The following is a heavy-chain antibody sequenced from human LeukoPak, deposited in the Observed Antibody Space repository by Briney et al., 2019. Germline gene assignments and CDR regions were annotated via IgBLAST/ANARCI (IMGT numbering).Heavy chain of an antibody. J-gene: IGHJ6*03. V-gene: IGHV4-34*01. Sequence: SETLSLTCAVYGVSLRGYYWSWIRQSPEKGREWIGEVNHEGDSIYSPSLKSRLTVSVDMTNNQFSLNLRSVTAANTAVNCFVRGSNYVSDYYFDVWGKGTTVIVSS. D-gene: IGHD4-11*01. CDR3: VRGSNYVSDYYFDV. CDR1: GVSLRGYY. CDR2: VNHEGDS.